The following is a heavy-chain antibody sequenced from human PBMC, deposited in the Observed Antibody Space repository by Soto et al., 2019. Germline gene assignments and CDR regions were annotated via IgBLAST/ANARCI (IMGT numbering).Heavy chain of an antibody. D-gene: IGHD3-16*01. Sequence: PGGSLRLSCAASGFTFDDYAMHWVRQAPGKGLEWVSGISWNSGSIGYADSVKGRFTISRDNAKNSLYLQMNSLRAEDTALYYCAKDIGTPSLYYFDYWGQGTLVTVSS. CDR1: GFTFDDYA. CDR3: AKDIGTPSLYYFDY. V-gene: IGHV3-9*01. J-gene: IGHJ4*02. CDR2: ISWNSGSI.